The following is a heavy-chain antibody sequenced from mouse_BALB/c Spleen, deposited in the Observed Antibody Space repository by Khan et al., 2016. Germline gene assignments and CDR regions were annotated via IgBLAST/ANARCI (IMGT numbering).Heavy chain of an antibody. Sequence: EVELVESGGGLVKPGGSLKLSCAASGFTFSSYAMSWVRQTPEKRLEWVASISSGGSTYYQDSVKGRFTTSRDNARNILYLQMSSLRSEDTAMYYCARQPIVYYCDCCGQGTTLTVSS. V-gene: IGHV5-6-5*01. D-gene: IGHD6-1*01. CDR2: ISSGGST. J-gene: IGHJ2*01. CDR1: GFTFSSYA. CDR3: ARQPIVYYCDC.